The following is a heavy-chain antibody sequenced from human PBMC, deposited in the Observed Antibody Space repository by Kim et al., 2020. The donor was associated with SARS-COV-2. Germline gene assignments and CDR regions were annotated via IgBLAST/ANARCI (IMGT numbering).Heavy chain of an antibody. CDR2: ISGSGTTI. CDR3: ARRMASGMYFFDY. J-gene: IGHJ4*01. Sequence: GGSLRLSCAASGFTFTDYDMSWIRQAPGEGLKWGSYISGSGTTIYYADSVKGRFTIYRDNANNSLHLVMSDLRGEDTAVYYCARRMASGMYFFDYWGRGNLVTVSS. CDR1: GFTFTDYD. D-gene: IGHD1-1*01. V-gene: IGHV3-11*01.